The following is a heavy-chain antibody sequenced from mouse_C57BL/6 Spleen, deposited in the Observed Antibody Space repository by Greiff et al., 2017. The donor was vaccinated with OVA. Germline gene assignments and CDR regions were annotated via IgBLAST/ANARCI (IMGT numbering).Heavy chain of an antibody. V-gene: IGHV5-17*01. CDR3: ANYYGSLYYAMDY. D-gene: IGHD1-1*01. CDR2: ISSGSSTI. CDR1: GFTFSDYG. Sequence: EVKLMESGGGLVKPGGSLKLSCAASGFTFSDYGMHWVRQAPEKGLEWVAYISSGSSTIYYADTVKGRFTISRDNAKNTLFLQMTSLRSEDTAMYYCANYYGSLYYAMDYWGQGTSVTVSS. J-gene: IGHJ4*01.